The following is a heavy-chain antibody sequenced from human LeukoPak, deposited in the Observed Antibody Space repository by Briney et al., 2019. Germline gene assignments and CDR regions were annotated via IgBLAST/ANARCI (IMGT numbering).Heavy chain of an antibody. J-gene: IGHJ6*03. CDR2: MNPNSGNT. D-gene: IGHD2-2*01. V-gene: IGHV1-8*02. CDR3: ARGEVVVVPAAPKFYYYYYYMDV. CDR1: GYTFTSYD. Sequence: ASVKVSCKASGYTFTSYDINWVRQATGQGLEWMGWMNPNSGNTGYAQKFQGRVTMTRNTSISTAYTELSSLRSEDTAVYYCARGEVVVVPAAPKFYYYYYYMDVWGKGTTVTISS.